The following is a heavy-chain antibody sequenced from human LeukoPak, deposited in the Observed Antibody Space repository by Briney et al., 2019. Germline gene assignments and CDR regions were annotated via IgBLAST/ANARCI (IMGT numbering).Heavy chain of an antibody. CDR1: GFTFSSYA. CDR3: AKGPSGVPAAVNYYYAYSMDV. D-gene: IGHD2-2*01. CDR2: ISGSGGST. J-gene: IGHJ6*02. Sequence: GGPLRLSCAASGFTFSSYAMSWVGQAPGKALEWLSAISGSGGSTYYADSVKGRFTISRDKSKNTLYLQMNSPRAEDTAVYYCAKGPSGVPAAVNYYYAYSMDVWGQGTTVTVSS. V-gene: IGHV3-23*01.